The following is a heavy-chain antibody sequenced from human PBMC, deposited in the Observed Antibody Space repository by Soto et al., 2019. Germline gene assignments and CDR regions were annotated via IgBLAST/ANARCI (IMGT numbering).Heavy chain of an antibody. CDR2: ISPYNGHT. CDR1: GYIFNGYG. V-gene: IGHV1-18*04. J-gene: IGHJ6*02. Sequence: QIPLVQSGGEVKKPGASVNLSCKASGYIFNGYGISWVRQAPGQGLEWMGWISPYNGHTEYSQSLQGRLTVTADTTTTKVYMELGSGRTEGTAGYDWAGGGSGSPTGGGFAGAMYVWGQGTTVTVSS. CDR3: AGGGSGSPTGGGFAGAMYV. D-gene: IGHD3-16*01.